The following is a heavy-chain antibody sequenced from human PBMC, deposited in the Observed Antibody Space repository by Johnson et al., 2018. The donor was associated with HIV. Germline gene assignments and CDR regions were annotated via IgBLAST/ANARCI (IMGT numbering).Heavy chain of an antibody. CDR3: ARVEGGSSSNAFDI. J-gene: IGHJ3*02. V-gene: IGHV3-30-3*01. Sequence: QVQLVESGGGVIQPGRSLRLSCAASAFTFGTYSMHWVRQPPGKGLEWVAAISYVETNKYYADSVKGRFTISRDNSKNTLYLQMNSLRAEDTAVYYCARVEGGSSSNAFDIWGQGTMVTVSS. CDR1: AFTFGTYS. CDR2: ISYVETNK. D-gene: IGHD6-13*01.